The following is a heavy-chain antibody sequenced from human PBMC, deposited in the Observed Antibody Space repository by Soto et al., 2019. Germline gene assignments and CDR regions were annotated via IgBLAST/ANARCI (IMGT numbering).Heavy chain of an antibody. CDR3: ARVTIFGGNYGMDV. V-gene: IGHV3-48*03. Sequence: WGALRVSCASSVFTFSIYEMNWVRQAPGKGLESVSYISSSGSTIYYADSVKGRFTISRDNAKNSLYLQMNSLRDEDTAVYYCARVTIFGGNYGMDVWGQGTTVTVSS. CDR1: VFTFSIYE. CDR2: ISSSGSTI. J-gene: IGHJ6*01. D-gene: IGHD3-3*01.